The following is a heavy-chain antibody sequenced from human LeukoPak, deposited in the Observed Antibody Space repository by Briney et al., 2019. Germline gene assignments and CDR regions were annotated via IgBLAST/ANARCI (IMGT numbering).Heavy chain of an antibody. CDR3: ARGCGEMATIEDDY. CDR2: MNPNSGNT. D-gene: IGHD5-24*01. J-gene: IGHJ4*02. CDR1: GYTFTSYD. V-gene: IGHV1-8*01. Sequence: ASVKVSCKASGYTFTSYDINWVRQATGQGLEWMGWMNPNSGNTGYAQKFQGRVTMTRNTSISTAYMELSSLRSEDTAVYYCARGCGEMATIEDDYWGQGTLVTVSS.